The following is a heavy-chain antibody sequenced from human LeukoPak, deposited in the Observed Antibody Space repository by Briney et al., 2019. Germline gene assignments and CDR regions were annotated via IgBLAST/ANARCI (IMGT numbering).Heavy chain of an antibody. CDR3: ARDLVTVTKGFDI. V-gene: IGHV4-59*11. J-gene: IGHJ3*02. CDR2: ISYIGST. Sequence: SETLSLTCAVSADSFSSHYWTWIRQSPGKGLEWIGYISYIGSTNYNPSLKSRVTISIDTSTNQFSLKLRSVTAADTAVYYCARDLVTVTKGFDIWGQGTMVSVSS. CDR1: ADSFSSHY. D-gene: IGHD4-17*01.